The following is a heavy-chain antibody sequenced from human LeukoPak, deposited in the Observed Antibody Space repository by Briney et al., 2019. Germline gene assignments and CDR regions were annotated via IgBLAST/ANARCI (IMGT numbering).Heavy chain of an antibody. Sequence: SETLSLTCTVSGGSISSYYWSWIRQPPGKGLEWIGYIYYSGSTNYNPSLKSRVTISVDTSKNQFYLKLSSVTAADTAVYYCAREVLVGATARFDYWGQGTLVTVSS. CDR1: GGSISSYY. CDR2: IYYSGST. V-gene: IGHV4-59*01. J-gene: IGHJ4*02. CDR3: AREVLVGATARFDY. D-gene: IGHD1-26*01.